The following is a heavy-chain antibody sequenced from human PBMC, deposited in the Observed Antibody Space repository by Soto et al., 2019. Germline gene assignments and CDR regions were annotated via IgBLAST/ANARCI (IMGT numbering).Heavy chain of an antibody. J-gene: IGHJ3*02. CDR3: TTSPTYYYDSSGYRHDAFDI. Sequence: GSLRLSCAASGFTFSNAWMSWVRQAPGKGLEWVGRIKSKTDGGTTDYAAPVKGRFTISRDDSKNTLYLQMNSLKTEDTAVYYCTTSPTYYYDSSGYRHDAFDIWGQGTMVTVSS. CDR2: IKSKTDGGTT. CDR1: GFTFSNAW. V-gene: IGHV3-15*01. D-gene: IGHD3-22*01.